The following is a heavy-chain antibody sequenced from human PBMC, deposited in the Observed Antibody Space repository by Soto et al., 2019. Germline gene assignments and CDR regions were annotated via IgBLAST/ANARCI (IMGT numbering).Heavy chain of an antibody. J-gene: IGHJ6*04. V-gene: IGHV1-58*01. CDR1: GFTFTSSA. CDR3: AAAGPSMVRGRSGERYGMDV. D-gene: IGHD3-10*01. Sequence: SVKVSCKASGFTFTSSAVQWVRQARGQRLEWIGWIVVGSGNTNYAQKFQERVTITRDMSTSTAYMELSSLRSEDTAVYYCAAAGPSMVRGRSGERYGMDVWGEGTTVTVSS. CDR2: IVVGSGNT.